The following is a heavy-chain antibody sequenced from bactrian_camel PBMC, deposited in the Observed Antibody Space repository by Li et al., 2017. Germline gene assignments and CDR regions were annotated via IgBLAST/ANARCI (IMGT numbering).Heavy chain of an antibody. D-gene: IGHD1*01. CDR1: GFTFSDFW. CDR2: INDGGGYT. Sequence: HVQLVESGGGLVQPGGSLRLSCAASGFTFSDFWMYWVRQAPGKGLEWVSTINDGGGYTYYVDAVKGRFTISRDNAKNTVYLLMNSLKPEDTAVYYCVKPNPDARGGFDHWGQGTQVTVS. V-gene: IGHV3S1*01. CDR3: VKPNPDARGGFDH. J-gene: IGHJ4*01.